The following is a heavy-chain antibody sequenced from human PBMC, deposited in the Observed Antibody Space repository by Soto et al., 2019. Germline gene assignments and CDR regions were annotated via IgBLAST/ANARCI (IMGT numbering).Heavy chain of an antibody. Sequence: EVQLVESGGGLVQPGGSLRLSCAASGFTFSSYSMNWVRQAPGKGLEWVSYISSSSSTIYYADSVKGRFTISRDNAKNSLYLQMNSLGDADTAVYYCARESRYDFWSGYHDYYYYYGMDVWGQGTTVTVSS. D-gene: IGHD3-3*01. J-gene: IGHJ6*02. V-gene: IGHV3-48*02. CDR2: ISSSSSTI. CDR1: GFTFSSYS. CDR3: ARESRYDFWSGYHDYYYYYGMDV.